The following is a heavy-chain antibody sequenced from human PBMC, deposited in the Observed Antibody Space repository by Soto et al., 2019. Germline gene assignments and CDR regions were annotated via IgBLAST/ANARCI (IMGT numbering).Heavy chain of an antibody. J-gene: IGHJ4*02. Sequence: QVQLVESGGGVVQPGRSLRLSCAASGFTFSSYGMHWVRQAPGKGLEWVAVIWYDGSNKYYADSVKGRFTIFRDNSKNTLYLQMNSLRAEDTAVYYCASNNMITFGGVIVETFDYWGQGTLVTVSS. V-gene: IGHV3-33*01. CDR1: GFTFSSYG. CDR3: ASNNMITFGGVIVETFDY. CDR2: IWYDGSNK. D-gene: IGHD3-16*02.